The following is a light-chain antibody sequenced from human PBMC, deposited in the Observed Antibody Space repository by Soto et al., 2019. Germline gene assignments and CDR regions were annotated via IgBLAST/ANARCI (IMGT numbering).Light chain of an antibody. V-gene: IGLV2-11*01. Sequence: QSVLTQPRSVSGSPGQSVTISCTGTSSDVGGYNYVSWYQQHPGKAPKLMIYDVNKRPSGVPDRFSASKSGNTASLTISGLQADDEADYYCCSYAGTYVVFGGGTKVTVL. J-gene: IGLJ2*01. CDR1: SSDVGGYNY. CDR2: DVN. CDR3: CSYAGTYVV.